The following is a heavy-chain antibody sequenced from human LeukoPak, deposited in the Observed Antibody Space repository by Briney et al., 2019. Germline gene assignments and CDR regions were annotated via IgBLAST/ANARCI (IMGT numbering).Heavy chain of an antibody. J-gene: IGHJ5*02. CDR1: GGSISSYY. CDR2: IYYSGST. V-gene: IGHV4-59*12. D-gene: IGHD6-13*01. Sequence: SETLSLTCTVSGGSISSYYWSWIRQPPGKGLEWIGYIYYSGSTYYNPSLKSRVTISVDRSKNQFSLKLSSVTAADTAVYYCARVGLSWAAAGTTWFDPWGQGTLVTVSS. CDR3: ARVGLSWAAAGTTWFDP.